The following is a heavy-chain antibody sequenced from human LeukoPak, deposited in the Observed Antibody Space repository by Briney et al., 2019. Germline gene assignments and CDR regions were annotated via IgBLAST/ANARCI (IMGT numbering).Heavy chain of an antibody. V-gene: IGHV4-39*07. J-gene: IGHJ5*01. D-gene: IGHD4-17*01. CDR3: VRVLRGDYVGGCCDS. CDR1: GGSIRESSYF. CDR2: IDYTGTT. Sequence: SETLSLTCTVSGGSIRESSYFWGWIRQPPGKGLEWIANIDYTGTTYYNPSLKSRVDISRDTAKNQFSLKMTSVTAADTAVVYCVRVLRGDYVGGCCDSWGQGALVTVSS.